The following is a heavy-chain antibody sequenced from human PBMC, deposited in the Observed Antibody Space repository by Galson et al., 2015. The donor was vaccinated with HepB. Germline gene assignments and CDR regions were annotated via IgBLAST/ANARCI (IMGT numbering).Heavy chain of an antibody. Sequence: SLRLSCAASGFTFSSYGMHWVRQAPNKGLDWVAVVSYDESDKFYAASVKGRFTISRDNSRNTLYLQMKSLRPEDTAVYYCAKARRRGGGADAHPYYYYYLDVWGKGTTVTVSS. CDR1: GFTFSSYG. V-gene: IGHV3-30*18. D-gene: IGHD2-21*01. J-gene: IGHJ6*03. CDR3: AKARRRGGGADAHPYYYYYLDV. CDR2: VSYDESDK.